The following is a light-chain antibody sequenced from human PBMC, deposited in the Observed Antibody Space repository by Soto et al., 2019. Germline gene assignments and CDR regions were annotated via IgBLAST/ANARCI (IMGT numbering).Light chain of an antibody. V-gene: IGKV1-13*02. Sequence: AIQLTQSPSSLSASVGDRVTITCRASQGISSALAWYQHKPGQGPKLLIYHASSLESGVPSRFSGSGSGTDFTLTISSLHPEDFATYYCQQFNTYPPVTFGGGTKVEIK. CDR1: QGISSA. J-gene: IGKJ4*01. CDR2: HAS. CDR3: QQFNTYPPVT.